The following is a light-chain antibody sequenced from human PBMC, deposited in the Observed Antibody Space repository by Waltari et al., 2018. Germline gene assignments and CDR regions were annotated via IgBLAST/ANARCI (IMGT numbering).Light chain of an antibody. V-gene: IGKV2-28*01. CDR2: LVS. CDR1: QSLLHSSGNTF. J-gene: IGKJ1*01. CDR3: MQARQTPWT. Sequence: DIVMTQSPLSLSVTPGERASIACRSSQSLLHSSGNTFLDWYLQKPGQSPQLLIYLVSNRASGVPDRFSGSGSGTDFTLKISRVEAEDFGVYFCMQARQTPWTFGQGTKVEIK.